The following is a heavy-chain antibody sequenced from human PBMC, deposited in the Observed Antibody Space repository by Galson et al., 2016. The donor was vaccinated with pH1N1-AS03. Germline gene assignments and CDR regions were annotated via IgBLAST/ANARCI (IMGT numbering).Heavy chain of an antibody. CDR3: ASAYGYGDYGIDY. CDR2: INHSGNT. J-gene: IGHJ4*02. V-gene: IGHV4-34*01. CDR1: VGSFSGYY. D-gene: IGHD4-17*01. Sequence: ETLSLTCAVYVGSFSGYYWSWIRQPPGQGLEWIGEINHSGNTNYNPSLKSRVTISVDTSKNQFSLKLTSVTAADTAVYYCASAYGYGDYGIDYWGQGTLVTVSS.